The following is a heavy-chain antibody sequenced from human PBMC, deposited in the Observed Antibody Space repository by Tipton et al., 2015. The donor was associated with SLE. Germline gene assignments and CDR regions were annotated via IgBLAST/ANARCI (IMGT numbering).Heavy chain of an antibody. J-gene: IGHJ6*02. CDR3: ARHVGVAYYYAMDV. D-gene: IGHD2-15*01. CDR2: ISYTETT. CDR1: GGSISGYH. V-gene: IGHV4-59*08. Sequence: TLSLTCTVSGGSISGYHWSWLRQPPGKGLEWIGYISYTETTKYNPTLESRVIISVDTSKNQFSLRLSSVTAADTAKYYCARHVGVAYYYAMDVWGQGTTVVISS.